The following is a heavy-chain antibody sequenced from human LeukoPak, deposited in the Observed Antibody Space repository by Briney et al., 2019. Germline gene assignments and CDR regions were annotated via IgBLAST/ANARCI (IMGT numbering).Heavy chain of an antibody. CDR2: IFPSGCA. Sequence: SETLSLTCTVSGDSISSYYWTWIRQSPVKGLEWIGYIFPSGCAFYNPSLESLVTISLDTSENQFSLTLTSVTAADTAVYYCARRNHYFYYMDVWGKGTTVTVSS. J-gene: IGHJ6*03. CDR3: ARRNHYFYYMDV. CDR1: GDSISSYY. V-gene: IGHV4-4*09.